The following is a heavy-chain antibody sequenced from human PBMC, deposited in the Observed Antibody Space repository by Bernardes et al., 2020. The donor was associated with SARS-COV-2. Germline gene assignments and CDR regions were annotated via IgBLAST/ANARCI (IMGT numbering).Heavy chain of an antibody. CDR1: GFTFSSYG. CDR2: ISYDGSNK. Sequence: GGSLRLSCAASGFTFSSYGMHWVRQAPGKGLEWVAVISYDGSNKYYADSVKGRFTISRDNSKNTLYLQMNSLRAEDTAVHYCAKDLETVTTWAGFDYWGQGTLVTVSS. J-gene: IGHJ4*02. D-gene: IGHD4-17*01. V-gene: IGHV3-30*18. CDR3: AKDLETVTTWAGFDY.